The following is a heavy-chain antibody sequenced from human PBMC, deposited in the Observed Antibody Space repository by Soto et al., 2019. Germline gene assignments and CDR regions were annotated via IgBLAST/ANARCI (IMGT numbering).Heavy chain of an antibody. J-gene: IGHJ4*02. CDR2: IYPDDADT. V-gene: IGHV5-51*03. D-gene: IGHD4-17*01. Sequence: EVQLVQSGAEVKKPEESLKISCEGSGYSFSKDWIGWVRQMPGKGLEWMGIIYPDDADTRYSPSFQGQVTISAAKSINTDYLQWSSLKASDTAMYYCARLLRGRDGDNYFDDWGRGTLVTVSA. CDR1: GYSFSKDW. CDR3: ARLLRGRDGDNYFDD.